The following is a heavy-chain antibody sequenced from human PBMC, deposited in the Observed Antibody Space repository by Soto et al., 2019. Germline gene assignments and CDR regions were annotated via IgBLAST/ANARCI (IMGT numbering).Heavy chain of an antibody. J-gene: IGHJ4*02. CDR1: GYTFTSYG. CDR2: ISAHNGNT. V-gene: IGHV1-18*01. CDR3: ARGRYGDY. D-gene: IGHD1-1*01. Sequence: QVHLVQSGAVVKKPGASVKVSCKGSGYTFTSYGITWVRQAPGQGLEWMGWISAHNGNTDYAQKLQGRVTVTRDTSTSTAYMELRSLRSDDTAVYHCARGRYGDYWGQGALVTVSS.